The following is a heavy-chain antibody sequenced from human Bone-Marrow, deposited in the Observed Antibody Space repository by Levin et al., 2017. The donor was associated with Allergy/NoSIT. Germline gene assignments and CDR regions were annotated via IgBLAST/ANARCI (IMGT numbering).Heavy chain of an antibody. D-gene: IGHD4-11*01. J-gene: IGHJ2*01. CDR3: ARDSVTTDCYFDL. CDR2: INRDGSST. CDR1: GFNFSSYW. V-gene: IGHV3-74*01. Sequence: GGSLRLSCSASGFNFSSYWMHWVRQAPGKGLVWVSRINRDGSSTSYADSVKGRFTISRDNAKNTLYLQMNSLRAEDTSVYYCARDSVTTDCYFDLWGRGTLVTVSS.